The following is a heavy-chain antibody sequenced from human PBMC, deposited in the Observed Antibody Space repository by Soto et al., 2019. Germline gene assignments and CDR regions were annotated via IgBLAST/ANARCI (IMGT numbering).Heavy chain of an antibody. D-gene: IGHD2-21*02. CDR3: VKVMASGGNSGPFDS. J-gene: IGHJ4*02. V-gene: IGHV3-43*01. CDR2: VNWDASGT. Sequence: DVQLVESGGAVVQPGVSLRLSCAASGFTFDAYSMHWVRQAPGKGLEWVSLVNWDASGTYYADSVKGRFTISRDNSKGSLFRQINSLRTEDTALYYCVKVMASGGNSGPFDSWGLGTLVTVSP. CDR1: GFTFDAYS.